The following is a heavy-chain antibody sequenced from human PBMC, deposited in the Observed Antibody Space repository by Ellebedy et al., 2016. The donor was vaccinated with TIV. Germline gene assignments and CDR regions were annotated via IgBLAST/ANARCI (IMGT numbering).Heavy chain of an antibody. CDR2: IGGSDGFT. V-gene: IGHV3-23*01. D-gene: IGHD4-17*01. J-gene: IGHJ2*01. CDR1: GFAFSTNG. Sequence: PGGSLRLSCAASGFAFSTNGMSWVRQAPGRGLEWVSGIGGSDGFTDYADSVRGRFTIFRDNSKNTLYLHMDSLRAEDTALYYCAKDEDTDYGDWYFDLWGRGTLVIVSS. CDR3: AKDEDTDYGDWYFDL.